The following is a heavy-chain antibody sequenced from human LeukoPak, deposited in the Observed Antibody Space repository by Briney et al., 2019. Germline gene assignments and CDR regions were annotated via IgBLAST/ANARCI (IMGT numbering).Heavy chain of an antibody. J-gene: IGHJ6*01. V-gene: IGHV4-61*02. D-gene: IGHD2-2*01. Sequence: PSQTLSLTCTVSGVSISSGSYYWSWIRQPAGKGLEWIVRIYTSGSTNYNPSLKSRVTISVDTSKNQFSLKLSSVTAADTAVYYCARGPARGYCSSTSCYYYGMDVWGQGTTVTVPS. CDR2: IYTSGST. CDR3: ARGPARGYCSSTSCYYYGMDV. CDR1: GVSISSGSYY.